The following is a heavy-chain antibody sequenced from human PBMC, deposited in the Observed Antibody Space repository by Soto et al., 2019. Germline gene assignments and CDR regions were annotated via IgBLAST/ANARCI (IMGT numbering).Heavy chain of an antibody. J-gene: IGHJ4*02. CDR3: ASDYCSSTSCYEGTFDY. Sequence: QVQLVQSGAEVKKPGSSVKVSCKASGGTFSSYTISWVRQAPGQGLEWMGRIIPILGIANYAQKFQGRVTITEDKSTSTAYMELSSLRSEDTAVYYCASDYCSSTSCYEGTFDYWGQGTLVTVSS. V-gene: IGHV1-69*02. D-gene: IGHD2-2*01. CDR2: IIPILGIA. CDR1: GGTFSSYT.